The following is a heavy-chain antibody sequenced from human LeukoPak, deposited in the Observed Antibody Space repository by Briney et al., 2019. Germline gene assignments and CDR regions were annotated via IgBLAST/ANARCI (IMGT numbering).Heavy chain of an antibody. Sequence: SETLSLTCTVSGGSISSYYWSWIRQPPGKGLEWIGYIYYSGSTNYNPSLKSRVTISVDTSKNQFSLKLSSVTAADTAVYYCARGVRYFDWLLPYYLDYWGQGTLVTVSS. D-gene: IGHD3-9*01. CDR2: IYYSGST. J-gene: IGHJ4*02. CDR3: ARGVRYFDWLLPYYLDY. CDR1: GGSISSYY. V-gene: IGHV4-59*01.